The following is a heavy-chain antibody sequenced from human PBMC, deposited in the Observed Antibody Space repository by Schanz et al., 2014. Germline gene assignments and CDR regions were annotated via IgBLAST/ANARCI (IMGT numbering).Heavy chain of an antibody. CDR1: GFTFRSYS. CDR2: ISSTSRAT. D-gene: IGHD2-2*02. J-gene: IGHJ4*02. Sequence: EVHLLESGGGLAQPGGSLRLSCAASGFTFRSYSMNWVRQAPGKGLEWISYISSTSRATYYADSVKGRFTISRDNAKNSLFLQMNSLRAEDTAVYYCAGGEYQLLYGNWGQGTLVTVSS. V-gene: IGHV3-48*01. CDR3: AGGEYQLLYGN.